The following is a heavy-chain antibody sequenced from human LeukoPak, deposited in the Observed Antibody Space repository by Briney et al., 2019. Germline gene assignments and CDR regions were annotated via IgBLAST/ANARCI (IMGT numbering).Heavy chain of an antibody. CDR3: ARGEFGDLRYDY. J-gene: IGHJ4*02. CDR2: IKADGSVR. V-gene: IGHV3-7*03. CDR1: GFTFSSYW. Sequence: GGSLRLSCAASGFTFSSYWMSWVRQAPGEGLEWVANIKADGSVRFYVDSVEGRFTIFRDNAKNSLYLQMNSLRVEDTAMYYCARGEFGDLRYDYWGQGSLVTVSS. D-gene: IGHD4-17*01.